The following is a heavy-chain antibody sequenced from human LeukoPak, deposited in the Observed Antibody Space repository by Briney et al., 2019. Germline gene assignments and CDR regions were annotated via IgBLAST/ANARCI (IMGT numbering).Heavy chain of an antibody. V-gene: IGHV3-30*03. J-gene: IGHJ4*02. CDR3: AREGYCSSTSCPMAN. CDR2: ISYDGSNK. D-gene: IGHD2-2*01. CDR1: GFTFSSHG. Sequence: GGSLRLSCAASGFTFSSHGMHWVRQAPGKGLEWVAVISYDGSNKYYADSVKGRFTISRDNSKNTLYLQMNSLRAEDTAVYYCAREGYCSSTSCPMANWGQGTLVTVSS.